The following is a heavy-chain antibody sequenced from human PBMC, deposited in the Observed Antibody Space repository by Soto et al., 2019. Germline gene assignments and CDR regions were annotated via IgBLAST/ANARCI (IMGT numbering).Heavy chain of an antibody. J-gene: IGHJ4*02. CDR2: ISWNSGSI. D-gene: IGHD3-22*01. CDR1: GFTFDDYA. Sequence: EVQLVESGGGLVQPGRSLRLSCAASGFTFDDYAMHWVRQAPGKGLEWVSGISWNSGSIGYADSVKGRFTISRDNAKNSLYLQMNSLRAEDTALYYCAKDYYYDSSAAGGLDYWGQGTLVTVSS. CDR3: AKDYYYDSSAAGGLDY. V-gene: IGHV3-9*01.